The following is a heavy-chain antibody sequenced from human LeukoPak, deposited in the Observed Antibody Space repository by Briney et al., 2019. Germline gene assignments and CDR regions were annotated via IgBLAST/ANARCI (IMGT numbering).Heavy chain of an antibody. J-gene: IGHJ3*02. CDR1: GYTFTGYY. Sequence: ASVKVSCKASGYTFTGYYMHWVRQAPGQGLEWMGWISPNSGGTNYAQKFQGRVTMTRDTSISTAYMELSRLRSDDTAVYYCARVRSTYYYDSSGYFYAFDIWGQGTMVTVSS. D-gene: IGHD3-22*01. V-gene: IGHV1-2*02. CDR3: ARVRSTYYYDSSGYFYAFDI. CDR2: ISPNSGGT.